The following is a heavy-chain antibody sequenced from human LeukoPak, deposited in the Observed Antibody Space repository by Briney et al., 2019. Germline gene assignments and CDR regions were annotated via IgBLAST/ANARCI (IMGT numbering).Heavy chain of an antibody. CDR1: GFTFSSYG. V-gene: IGHV3-30*02. CDR2: IRYDGSNK. CDR3: AKCQYLNSGPVNY. J-gene: IGHJ4*02. Sequence: GGSLRLSCAASGFTFSSYGMHWVRQAPGKGLEWVAFIRYDGSNKYYADSVKGRFTISRDNSKNTLYLQMNSLRAEDTAVYYCAKCQYLNSGPVNYWGQGTLVTVSS. D-gene: IGHD1-26*01.